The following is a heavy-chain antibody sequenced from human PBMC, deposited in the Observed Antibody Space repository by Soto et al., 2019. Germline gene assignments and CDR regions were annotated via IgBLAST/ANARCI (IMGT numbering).Heavy chain of an antibody. Sequence: SVKVSCKASGGTFRSYAISWVRQAPGQGLEWMGGIIPIFGTANYAQKFQGRVTITADESTSTAYMEMSSLRSEDTAVYYCAALTQGYSSGWQMHGGWFDPRGQGPLGTVSS. CDR2: IIPIFGTA. CDR1: GGTFRSYA. CDR3: AALTQGYSSGWQMHGGWFDP. J-gene: IGHJ5*02. D-gene: IGHD6-19*01. V-gene: IGHV1-69*13.